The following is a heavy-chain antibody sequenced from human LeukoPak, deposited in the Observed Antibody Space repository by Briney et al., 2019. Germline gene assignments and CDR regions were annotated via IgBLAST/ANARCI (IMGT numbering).Heavy chain of an antibody. CDR1: GFTFSSYS. V-gene: IGHV3-48*01. Sequence: GGSLRLSCATSGFTFSSYSMHWVRQAPGKGLEWISYISSGSGTIYYADSVKGRFTISKDTAKNSLSLQMNSLRVEDTAVYYCATGPNTSPFDYWGQGTLVTVSS. J-gene: IGHJ4*02. D-gene: IGHD2-2*01. CDR3: ATGPNTSPFDY. CDR2: ISSGSGTI.